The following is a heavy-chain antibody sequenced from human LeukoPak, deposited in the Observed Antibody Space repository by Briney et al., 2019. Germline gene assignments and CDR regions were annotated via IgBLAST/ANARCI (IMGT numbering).Heavy chain of an antibody. V-gene: IGHV3-23*01. D-gene: IGHD3-22*01. CDR3: AKPDGRYYYVSSGLFDY. CDR2: ISGSGGST. J-gene: IGHJ4*02. Sequence: GGSLRLSCAASGFTFSSYAMSWVRQAPGKGLEWVSAISGSGGSTYYADSVKGRFTISRDNSMNTLYLQMNSLRAEDTAVYCCAKPDGRYYYVSSGLFDYWGQGTLVTVSS. CDR1: GFTFSSYA.